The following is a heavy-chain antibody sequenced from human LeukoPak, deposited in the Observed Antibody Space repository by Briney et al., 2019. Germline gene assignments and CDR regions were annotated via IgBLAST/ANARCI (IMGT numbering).Heavy chain of an antibody. CDR2: INQSGST. D-gene: IGHD3-16*01. CDR1: GGSFSGYY. V-gene: IGHV4-34*01. CDR3: ARGFPDKVWGNSRPTAGYFQH. J-gene: IGHJ1*01. Sequence: SDTLSLTCAVYGGSFSGYYWSWLLQPPGLGREWIREINQSGSTNYNPSLERRVTMSVDTSKNQVFLKLTSVTVADTAVYYCARGFPDKVWGNSRPTAGYFQHWGQGTLVTVSS.